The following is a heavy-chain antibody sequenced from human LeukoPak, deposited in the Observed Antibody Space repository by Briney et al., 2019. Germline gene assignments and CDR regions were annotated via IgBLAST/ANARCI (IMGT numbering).Heavy chain of an antibody. CDR3: ARSRIAYSSSSSWFDP. D-gene: IGHD6-6*01. V-gene: IGHV3-7*03. CDR1: GFTFSSYW. CDR2: IKQDGSEK. Sequence: PGGSLRLSCAASGFTFSSYWMSWVRQAPGKGLKWVANIKQDGSEKYYVDSVKGRFTISRDNAKNSLYLQMNSLRAEDTAVYYCARSRIAYSSSSSWFDPWGQGTLVTVSS. J-gene: IGHJ5*02.